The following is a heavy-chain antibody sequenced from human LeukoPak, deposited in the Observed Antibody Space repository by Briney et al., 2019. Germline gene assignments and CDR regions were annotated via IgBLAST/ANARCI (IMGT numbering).Heavy chain of an antibody. CDR2: IYHSGST. CDR3: ARQIVAAINWFDP. Sequence: SETLSLTCAVSGYSISSGYYWGWIRQPPGKGLEWIGSIYHSGSTYYNPSLKSRVTISVDTSKNQFSLKLSSVTAADTAVYYCARQIVAAINWFDPWGQGTLITVSS. D-gene: IGHD2-15*01. CDR1: GYSISSGYY. V-gene: IGHV4-38-2*01. J-gene: IGHJ5*02.